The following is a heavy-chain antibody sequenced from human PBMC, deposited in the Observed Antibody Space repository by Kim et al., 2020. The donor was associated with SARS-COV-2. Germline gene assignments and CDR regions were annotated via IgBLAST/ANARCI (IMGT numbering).Heavy chain of an antibody. Sequence: GGSLRLSCVASGFTFSGYWMSWVRQAPGKGLEWVANINHYGSERYYVDSVKGRFTISRDNAKKSLYLQLVSLRAEGTAVYYCARDRNYYGSGDFWGQGTLVTVSS. J-gene: IGHJ4*02. CDR3: ARDRNYYGSGDF. CDR1: GFTFSGYW. V-gene: IGHV3-7*01. CDR2: INHYGSER. D-gene: IGHD3-10*01.